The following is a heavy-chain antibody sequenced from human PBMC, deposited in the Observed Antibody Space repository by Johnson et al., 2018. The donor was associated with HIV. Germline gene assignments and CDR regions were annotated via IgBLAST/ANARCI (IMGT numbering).Heavy chain of an antibody. J-gene: IGHJ3*02. CDR3: ATDGTRDIVANGAFDI. CDR1: GITFSSYW. CDR2: IKQDGSEK. Sequence: DVQVVESGGGLVQPGGSLRLSCAASGITFSSYWMSWVRQAPGKGLEWVANIKQDGSEKYYVDSVKGRFTISRDNSKNTLYLQMNSLRAEDTAVYYCATDGTRDIVANGAFDIWGQGTMVTVSS. V-gene: IGHV3-7*05. D-gene: IGHD2-15*01.